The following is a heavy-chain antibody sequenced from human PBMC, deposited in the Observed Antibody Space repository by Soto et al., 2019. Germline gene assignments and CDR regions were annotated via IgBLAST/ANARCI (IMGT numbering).Heavy chain of an antibody. J-gene: IGHJ4*02. CDR1: GFTFSSYA. CDR2: ISGSGGST. CDR3: AKEGSWVTYYDFWSGYYYFDY. V-gene: IGHV3-23*01. D-gene: IGHD3-3*01. Sequence: PGGSLRLSCAASGFTFSSYAMSWVRQAPGKGLEWVSAISGSGGSTYYADSVKGRFTISRDNSKNTLYLQMNSLRAEDTAVYYCAKEGSWVTYYDFWSGYYYFDYWGQGTLVTVSS.